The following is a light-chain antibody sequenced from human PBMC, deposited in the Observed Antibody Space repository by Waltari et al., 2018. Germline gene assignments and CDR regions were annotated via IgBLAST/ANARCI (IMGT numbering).Light chain of an antibody. J-gene: IGKJ4*01. CDR2: WAY. CDR3: QQYLRVPLT. CDR1: QSPLDRTNNKNN. V-gene: IGKV4-1*01. Sequence: DIVMTQSPESLTMSLGERATNNCKSSQSPLDRTNNKNNLDWYQKKPGEPPRLLMYWAYTPEPGIPDRFSGSGSGTYFTLTVSNLQAEDVGVYYCQQYLRVPLTFGGGTKVEI.